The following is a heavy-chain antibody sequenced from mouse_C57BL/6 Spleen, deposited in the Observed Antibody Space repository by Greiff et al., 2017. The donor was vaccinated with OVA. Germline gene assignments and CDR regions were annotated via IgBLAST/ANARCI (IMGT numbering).Heavy chain of an antibody. CDR2: INYDGSST. D-gene: IGHD3-3*01. V-gene: IGHV5-16*01. Sequence: EVMLVESEGGLVQPGSSMKLSCTASGFTFSDYYMALVSQVPEKGLEWVANINYDGSSTYYLDSLQSRFIISCDNAKNILYLQMSSLTSEDTATYYCARERKGSWYFDVWGTGTPVTVSS. CDR1: GFTFSDYY. J-gene: IGHJ1*03. CDR3: ARERKGSWYFDV.